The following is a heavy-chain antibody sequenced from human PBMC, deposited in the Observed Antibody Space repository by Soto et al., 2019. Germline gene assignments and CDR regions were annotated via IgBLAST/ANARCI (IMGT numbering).Heavy chain of an antibody. CDR1: GFSLTIRPVG. Sequence: QITLKESGPTRVKPTQTLILTCSFSGFSLTIRPVGVAWIGQPPGKALEWLAVMYWDDDKRYSAWLKRKLTSAMENSKDSAVLTTAYLDHVDTATYFCAHRGDMNGNWDQGYLDNWGPGILVTVSS. D-gene: IGHD1-1*01. CDR3: AHRGDMNGNWDQGYLDN. J-gene: IGHJ4*02. CDR2: MYWDDDK. V-gene: IGHV2-5*02.